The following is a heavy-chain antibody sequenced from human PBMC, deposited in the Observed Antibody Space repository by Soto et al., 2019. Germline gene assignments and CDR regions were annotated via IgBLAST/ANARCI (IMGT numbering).Heavy chain of an antibody. V-gene: IGHV1-69*13. Sequence: SVKVSCKASGGTFSSYAISWVRQAPGQGLEWMGGIIPIFGTANYAQKFQGRVTITADESTSTADMELSSLRSEDTAVYYCARDKDRQQLGGNYYYGIDVWGRGTTVTVS. J-gene: IGHJ6*02. D-gene: IGHD3-3*02. CDR3: ARDKDRQQLGGNYYYGIDV. CDR1: GGTFSSYA. CDR2: IIPIFGTA.